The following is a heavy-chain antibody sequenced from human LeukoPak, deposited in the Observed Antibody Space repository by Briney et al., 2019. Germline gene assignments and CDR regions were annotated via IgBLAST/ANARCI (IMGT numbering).Heavy chain of an antibody. J-gene: IGHJ4*02. CDR1: GYTFTGYH. V-gene: IGHV1-2*06. CDR2: TNPYSGDT. Sequence: ASVKVSCKASGYTFTGYHIHWLRQAPGQGLEWMGRTNPYSGDTNFAQKFQGRVTMTRDTSITTAYMDLSSLTPDDTAVYFCARDQGSLTRSWYTGYWGQGTQVTVSS. CDR3: ARDQGSLTRSWYTGY. D-gene: IGHD6-13*01.